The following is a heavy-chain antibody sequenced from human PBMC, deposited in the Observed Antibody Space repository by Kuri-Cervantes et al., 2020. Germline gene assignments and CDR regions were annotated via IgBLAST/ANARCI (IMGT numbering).Heavy chain of an antibody. J-gene: IGHJ6*02. CDR1: GFTFSSYG. Sequence: GGSLRLSCAASGFTFSSYGMHWVRQAPGKGLEWVAVIWYDGSDKYYADSVEGRFTISRDNSKNTLYLQMNSLRAEDTALYYCAKDISVYSSSSMDVWGQGTTVTVSS. D-gene: IGHD6-6*01. V-gene: IGHV3-30*02. CDR3: AKDISVYSSSSMDV. CDR2: IWYDGSDK.